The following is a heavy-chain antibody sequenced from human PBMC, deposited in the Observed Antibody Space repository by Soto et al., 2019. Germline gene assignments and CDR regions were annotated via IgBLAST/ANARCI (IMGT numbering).Heavy chain of an antibody. CDR2: ISNRGSPT. D-gene: IGHD1-1*01. J-gene: IGHJ4*02. CDR3: AKLEYGLYYSDY. Sequence: QVQLVESGGGLVKPGGSLRLSCAASGFTFSDYYMTWIRQAPGKGLEWVSYISNRGSPTYAESVKGRFTVSGDNARNSVYLQMRSLRAEDTACYYWAKLEYGLYYSDYWGLGTLVTVSS. V-gene: IGHV3-11*01. CDR1: GFTFSDYY.